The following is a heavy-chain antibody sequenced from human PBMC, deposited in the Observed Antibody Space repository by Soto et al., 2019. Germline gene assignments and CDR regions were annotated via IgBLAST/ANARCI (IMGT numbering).Heavy chain of an antibody. CDR1: GLTLNSFA. V-gene: IGHV3-30*14. CDR2: ISFDGTNT. CDR3: AKAGWGGDYYYGLDV. Sequence: QVHLVESGGGVVQAGRSLRLSCTASGLTLNSFAIHWVRQAPGKGLEWVSVISFDGTNTYYADSVKGRFTISRDSSNNTVSLQMNGLTSEDTAAYYCAKAGWGGDYYYGLDVWGQGTTVTVSS. J-gene: IGHJ6*02. D-gene: IGHD2-21*01.